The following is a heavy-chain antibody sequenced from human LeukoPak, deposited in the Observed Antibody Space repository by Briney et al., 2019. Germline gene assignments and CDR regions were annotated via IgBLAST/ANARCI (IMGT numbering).Heavy chain of an antibody. CDR1: GGTFSSYA. J-gene: IGHJ6*03. V-gene: IGHV1-69*13. CDR2: IIPIFGTA. Sequence: GASVKDSCKASGGTFSSYAISWVRQAPGQGLEWMGGIIPIFGTANYAQKFQGRVTITADESTSTAYMELSSLRSEDTAVYYCARVRQTGYYYYYMDVWGKGTTVTVSS. CDR3: ARVRQTGYYYYYMDV.